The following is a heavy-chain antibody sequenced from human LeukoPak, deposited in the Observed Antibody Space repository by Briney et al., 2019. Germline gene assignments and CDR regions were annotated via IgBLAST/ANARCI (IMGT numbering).Heavy chain of an antibody. V-gene: IGHV4-34*01. CDR2: INHSGST. D-gene: IGHD6-13*01. Sequence: SETLSLTCAVYGGSFSGYYWSWIRQPPGKGLEWIGEINHSGSTNYNPSLKSRVTISVDTSKNQFSLKLSSVTAADTAVYYCAAGGAAAFDYWGQGTLVTVSS. CDR3: AAGGAAAFDY. CDR1: GGSFSGYY. J-gene: IGHJ4*02.